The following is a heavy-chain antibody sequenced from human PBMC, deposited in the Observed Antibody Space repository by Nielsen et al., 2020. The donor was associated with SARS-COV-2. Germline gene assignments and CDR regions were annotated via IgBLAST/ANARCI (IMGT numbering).Heavy chain of an antibody. V-gene: IGHV4-30-2*01. J-gene: IGHJ3*02. CDR1: GGSISSGGYS. CDR2: IYHSGRT. Sequence: SETLSLTCAVSGGSISSGGYSWSWIRQPPGKGLEWIGYIYHSGRTYYNPSLKSRVTISVDRSKNQFSLKLSSVTAADTAVYYCARGGRITLGGADDAFDIWGQGTMVTVSS. D-gene: IGHD3-16*01. CDR3: ARGGRITLGGADDAFDI.